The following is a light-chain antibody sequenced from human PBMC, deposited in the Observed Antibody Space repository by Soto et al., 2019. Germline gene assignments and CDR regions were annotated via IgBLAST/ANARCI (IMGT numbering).Light chain of an antibody. CDR2: DNN. CDR3: ETWDSRLSGSV. V-gene: IGLV1-51*01. J-gene: IGLJ1*01. Sequence: QSVLTQPPSVSAAPGQKVTISRSGTSSNIGNNYVSWYQQLPGTAPKLLIYDNNKRPSGISDRFSGSKSGTSATLAITGLQTGDEADYYCETWDSRLSGSVFGTGTKLTVL. CDR1: SSNIGNNY.